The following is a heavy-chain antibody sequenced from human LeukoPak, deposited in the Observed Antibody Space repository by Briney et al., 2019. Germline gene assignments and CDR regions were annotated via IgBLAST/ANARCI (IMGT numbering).Heavy chain of an antibody. Sequence: GGSLRLTCAASGFTFSSYGLSWVRQPPGKGLEWVSTNNGSAYNSYYAVSLHGRFTISRDNSANTLYLQMDNLRAEDTPLYYCAKHSCSYFIHYIDSWGQGTLVTVSS. CDR1: GFTFSSYG. J-gene: IGHJ4*02. D-gene: IGHD1-26*01. CDR3: AKHSCSYFIHYIDS. CDR2: NNGSAYNS. V-gene: IGHV3-23*01.